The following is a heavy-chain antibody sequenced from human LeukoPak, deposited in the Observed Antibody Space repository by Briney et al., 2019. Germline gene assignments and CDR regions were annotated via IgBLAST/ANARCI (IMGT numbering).Heavy chain of an antibody. CDR3: ARQGGTAAAGAFNY. J-gene: IGHJ4*02. CDR2: IHPGDSDT. CDR1: GYSFTTYW. D-gene: IGHD6-13*01. Sequence: GESLKISCKSSGYSFTTYWLGWVRQMPGKGLEWMGIIHPGDSDTRYSPSFQGQVTISADRSIGTAYLQWSSLKASDTAMYYCARQGGTAAAGAFNYWGQGTLVTVSS. V-gene: IGHV5-51*01.